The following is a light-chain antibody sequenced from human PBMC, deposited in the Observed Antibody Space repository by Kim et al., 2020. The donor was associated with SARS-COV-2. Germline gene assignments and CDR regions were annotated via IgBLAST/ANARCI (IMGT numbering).Light chain of an antibody. CDR1: NSNIGSYA. CDR3: GTWDTSLRGGV. Sequence: GHKRTMSYSGNNSNIGSYAVSWYRQIPEIAPKLLIYDNNKRPSGIPDRVSGSRSGTSATLGITGLQTGAEADYYCGTWDTSLRGGVFGGGTQLTVL. J-gene: IGLJ2*01. V-gene: IGLV1-51*01. CDR2: DNN.